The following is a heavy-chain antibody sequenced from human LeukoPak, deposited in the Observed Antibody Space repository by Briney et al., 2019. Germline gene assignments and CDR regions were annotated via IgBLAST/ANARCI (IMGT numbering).Heavy chain of an antibody. V-gene: IGHV3-30*02. CDR1: GFTFSSYG. CDR3: FSGSRDAFDI. D-gene: IGHD1-26*01. Sequence: GGSLRLSCAASGFTFSSYGMHWVRQAPGKGLEWVAFIRYDGSNKYYADSVKGRFTISRDNSKNTLYLQMNSLRAEDTAVYYCFSGSRDAFDIWGQGTMVTVSS. J-gene: IGHJ3*02. CDR2: IRYDGSNK.